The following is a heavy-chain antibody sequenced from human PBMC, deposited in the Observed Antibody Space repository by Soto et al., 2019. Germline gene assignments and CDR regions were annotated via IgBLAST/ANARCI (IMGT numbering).Heavy chain of an antibody. CDR2: IYYSGST. D-gene: IGHD3-10*01. CDR3: ARLLWFGELFAAFDI. Sequence: QVQLQESGPGLVKPSETLSLTCTVSGGSISSYYWSWIRQPPGKGLEWIGYIYYSGSTNYNPSLKGRVTISVDTSKNQCSLKLSSVTAADTAVYYCARLLWFGELFAAFDIWGQGTMVTVSS. CDR1: GGSISSYY. J-gene: IGHJ3*02. V-gene: IGHV4-59*08.